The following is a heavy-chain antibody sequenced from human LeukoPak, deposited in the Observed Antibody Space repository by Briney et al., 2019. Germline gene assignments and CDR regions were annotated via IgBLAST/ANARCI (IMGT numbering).Heavy chain of an antibody. CDR1: GDSISSHY. CDR2: IHYSGST. Sequence: SETLSLTCTVSGDSISSHYWSWLRQPPGRGLEWIGYIHYSGSTNYNPSLRSRVTISLDTSKAHFSLILSSVTAADTAVYVCARGTYSSSSFWFDPWGQGTLVTVSS. D-gene: IGHD6-6*01. J-gene: IGHJ5*02. V-gene: IGHV4-59*11. CDR3: ARGTYSSSSFWFDP.